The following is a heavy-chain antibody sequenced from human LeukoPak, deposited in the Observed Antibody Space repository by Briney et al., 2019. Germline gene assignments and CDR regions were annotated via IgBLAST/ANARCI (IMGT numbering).Heavy chain of an antibody. CDR2: ISGSGETT. J-gene: IGHJ4*02. Sequence: GGSLRLSCAASGFTFSSYAMNWARQAPGKGLEWVSAISGSGETTYYADSVKGRFTISRDNSKNTLFLQMNSLRAEDTAVYYCATDLLSNFYFDYWGQGTLVTVSS. D-gene: IGHD1-7*01. CDR3: ATDLLSNFYFDY. V-gene: IGHV3-23*01. CDR1: GFTFSSYA.